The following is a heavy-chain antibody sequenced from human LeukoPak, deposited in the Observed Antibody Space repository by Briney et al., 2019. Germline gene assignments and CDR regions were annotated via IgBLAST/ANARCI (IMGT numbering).Heavy chain of an antibody. CDR2: ISSNGGST. Sequence: LSGGSLRLSCAAFGFTFSSYAMHWVRQAPGKGLEYVSAISSNGGSTYYANSVKGRFTISRDNSKNTLYLQMGSLRAEDMAVYYCARDGTGYSGSYYFDYWGQGTLVTVSS. V-gene: IGHV3-64*01. CDR1: GFTFSSYA. D-gene: IGHD1-26*01. CDR3: ARDGTGYSGSYYFDY. J-gene: IGHJ4*02.